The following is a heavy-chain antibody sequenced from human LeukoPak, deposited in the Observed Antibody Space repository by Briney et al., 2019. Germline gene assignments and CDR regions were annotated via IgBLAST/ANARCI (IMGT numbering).Heavy chain of an antibody. CDR3: ARAHSDYYDSSGYYSLWFDP. CDR1: GGSISSYY. J-gene: IGHJ5*02. V-gene: IGHV4-59*12. CDR2: IYHSGST. Sequence: PSETLSLTCTVSGGSISSYYWSWIRQPPGKGLEWIGYIYHSGSTYYNPSLKSRVTISVDRSKNQFSLKLSSVTAADTAVYYCARAHSDYYDSSGYYSLWFDPWGQGTLVTVSS. D-gene: IGHD3-22*01.